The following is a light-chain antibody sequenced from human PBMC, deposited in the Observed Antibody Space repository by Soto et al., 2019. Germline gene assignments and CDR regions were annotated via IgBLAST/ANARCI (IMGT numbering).Light chain of an antibody. CDR1: SSNIGSNT. Sequence: QSVLTQPPSASGTPGQRVTISCSGSSSNIGSNTVNWYQQLPGTAPTLLIYSNNQRPSWVPDRFSGSKSGTSASLAISGLQYEDEADDYCAAWDDSLSSVVFGGGTKLTVL. CDR3: AAWDDSLSSVV. V-gene: IGLV1-44*01. J-gene: IGLJ2*01. CDR2: SNN.